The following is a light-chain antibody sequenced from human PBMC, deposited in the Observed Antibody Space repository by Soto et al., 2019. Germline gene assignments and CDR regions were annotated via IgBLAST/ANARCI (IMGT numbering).Light chain of an antibody. CDR3: QSSDDSTHVI. CDR2: EDN. Sequence: NFMLTQPHSVSESPGKTVTISCTRSSGSIASSYVQWYQQRPGSAPTTVIYEDNQRPSGVPDRFSGSIDRSSNSASLTISGLKTEDEADYYCQSSDDSTHVIFGGGTKLTVL. CDR1: SGSIASSY. V-gene: IGLV6-57*04. J-gene: IGLJ2*01.